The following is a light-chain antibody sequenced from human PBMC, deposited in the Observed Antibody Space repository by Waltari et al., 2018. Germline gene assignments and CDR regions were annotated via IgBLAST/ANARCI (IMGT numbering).Light chain of an antibody. CDR1: QSVSYY. CDR3: QQRRNWPLT. Sequence: IVFTKPPATLPLSPGERATLSCRASQSVSYYLAWYQQRPGQAPRLLIYDTSHRATGIPDRFSGSGSETDFTLTISSLEPEDFAVYYCQQRRNWPLTFGGGTKVEIK. V-gene: IGKV3-11*01. CDR2: DTS. J-gene: IGKJ4*01.